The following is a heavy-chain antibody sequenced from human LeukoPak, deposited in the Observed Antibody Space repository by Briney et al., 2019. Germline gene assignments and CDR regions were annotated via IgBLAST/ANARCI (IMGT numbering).Heavy chain of an antibody. CDR1: GYTFTGYY. D-gene: IGHD2-15*01. V-gene: IGHV1-2*02. J-gene: IGHJ4*02. CDR2: INPNSGGT. CDR3: ARGGLRLSGGGFDY. Sequence: GASVKVSRKASGYTFTGYYMHWVRQAPGQGLEWMGWINPNSGGTNYAQKFQGRVTMTRDTSISTAYMELSRLRSDDTAVYYCARGGLRLSGGGFDYWGQGTLVTVSS.